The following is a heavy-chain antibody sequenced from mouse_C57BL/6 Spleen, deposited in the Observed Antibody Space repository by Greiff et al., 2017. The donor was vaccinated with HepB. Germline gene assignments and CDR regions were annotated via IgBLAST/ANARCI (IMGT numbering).Heavy chain of an antibody. Sequence: EVKLQESGGGLVKPGGSLKLSCAASGFTFSSYAMSWVRQTPEKRLEWVATISDGGSYTYYPDNVKGRFTISRDNAKNNLYLQMSHLKSEDTAMYYCARDRGNYDYYAMDYWGQGTSVTVSS. CDR3: ARDRGNYDYYAMDY. D-gene: IGHD2-1*01. V-gene: IGHV5-4*01. J-gene: IGHJ4*01. CDR2: ISDGGSYT. CDR1: GFTFSSYA.